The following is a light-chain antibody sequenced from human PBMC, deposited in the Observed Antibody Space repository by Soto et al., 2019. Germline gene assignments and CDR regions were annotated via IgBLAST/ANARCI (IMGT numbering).Light chain of an antibody. CDR3: QQSYSTPA. V-gene: IGKV1-39*01. J-gene: IGKJ1*01. CDR2: AAS. Sequence: DIQMTQSPSTLSASVGDRVTITCRASQSIVTWLAWYQQKPGKAPKLLIYAASSLQSGVPSRFSGSGSGTDFTLTISSLQPEDFATYYCQQSYSTPAFGQGTKVDIK. CDR1: QSIVTW.